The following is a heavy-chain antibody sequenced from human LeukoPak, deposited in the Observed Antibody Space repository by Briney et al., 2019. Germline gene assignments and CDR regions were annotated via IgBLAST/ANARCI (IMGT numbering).Heavy chain of an antibody. Sequence: SETLSLTCTVSGGSISSYYWSWIRQPPGKGLEWIGYIYTSGSTNYNPSLKSRVTILVDTSKNQFSLKLSSVTAADTAVYYCARHGPPSYYYYYMDVWGKGTTVTVSS. J-gene: IGHJ6*03. CDR2: IYTSGST. V-gene: IGHV4-4*09. CDR1: GGSISSYY. CDR3: ARHGPPSYYYYYMDV.